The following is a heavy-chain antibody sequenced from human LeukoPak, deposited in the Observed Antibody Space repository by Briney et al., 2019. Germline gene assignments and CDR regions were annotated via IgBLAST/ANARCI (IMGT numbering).Heavy chain of an antibody. CDR1: RFTFSSYA. Sequence: PGGSLRLSCAASRFTFSSYAMHWVRQAPGKGLEWVAVISYDGGNKYYADSVKGRFTISRDNSKNTLYLQMNSLRAEDTAVYYCSCQGYSGTYDYWGQGTLVTVSS. CDR3: SCQGYSGTYDY. V-gene: IGHV3-30*04. CDR2: ISYDGGNK. J-gene: IGHJ4*02. D-gene: IGHD3-10*01.